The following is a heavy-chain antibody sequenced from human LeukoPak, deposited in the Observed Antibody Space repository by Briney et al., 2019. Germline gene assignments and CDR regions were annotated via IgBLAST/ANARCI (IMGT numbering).Heavy chain of an antibody. J-gene: IGHJ4*02. Sequence: ASVKVSCKASGYTFTSYDINWVRQATGQGLEWMGWMNPNSGNTGYAQKFQGRVTMTRNTSISTAYMELSSLRSEDTAVYYCARASTEADYFDYWGQGTLVTVSS. V-gene: IGHV1-8*01. CDR2: MNPNSGNT. D-gene: IGHD1-14*01. CDR3: ARASTEADYFDY. CDR1: GYTFTSYD.